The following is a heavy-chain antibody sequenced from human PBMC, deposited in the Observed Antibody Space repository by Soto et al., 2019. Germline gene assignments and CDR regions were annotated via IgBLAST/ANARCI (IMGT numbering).Heavy chain of an antibody. CDR2: ISGSGGST. D-gene: IGHD6-19*01. CDR1: GFTFSSYA. J-gene: IGHJ4*02. CDR3: AKASGYSSGLYYFDY. Sequence: GGSLRLSCAASGFTFSSYAMSWVRQAPGKGLEWVSAISGSGGSTYYADSVKGRFTISRDNSKNTLYLQMNSLRAEDTAVYYCAKASGYSSGLYYFDYWGQGTLVTVSS. V-gene: IGHV3-23*01.